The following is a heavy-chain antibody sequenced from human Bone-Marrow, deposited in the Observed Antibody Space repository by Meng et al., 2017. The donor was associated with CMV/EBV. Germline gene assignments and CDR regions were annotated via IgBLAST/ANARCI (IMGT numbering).Heavy chain of an antibody. J-gene: IGHJ6*02. CDR2: IIPILGIA. V-gene: IGHV1-69*02. Sequence: SVKSCKASGGTFSSYTISWVRQAPGQGLEWMGRIIPILGIANYAQKFQGRVTITADKSTSTAYMELSSLRSEDTAVYYCARGAYLPPAYYYGMDVWGQGTTVTVSS. CDR3: ARGAYLPPAYYYGMDV. D-gene: IGHD4/OR15-4a*01. CDR1: GGTFSSYT.